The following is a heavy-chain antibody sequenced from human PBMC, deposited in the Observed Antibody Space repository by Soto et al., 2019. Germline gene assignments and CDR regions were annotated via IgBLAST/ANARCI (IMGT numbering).Heavy chain of an antibody. CDR3: ARHGADSSASLEDDWFDP. D-gene: IGHD6-6*01. CDR2: IYYSGRT. CDR1: GGSISSSSYY. Sequence: QLQLQESGPGLVKPSETLSITCTVSGGSISSSSYYWGWIRQPPGKGLEWIGSIYYSGRTYYNPSLKSRGTMSVGTSKNQCSLELSSVTAADTAVYYCARHGADSSASLEDDWFDPWGQGTLVTVSS. V-gene: IGHV4-39*01. J-gene: IGHJ5*02.